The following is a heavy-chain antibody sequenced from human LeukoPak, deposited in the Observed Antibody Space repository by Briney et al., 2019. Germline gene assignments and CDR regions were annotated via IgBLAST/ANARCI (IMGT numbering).Heavy chain of an antibody. D-gene: IGHD3-16*02. Sequence: GGSLRLSCAVSGLTLSNYWMNWVRQAPGKGLEWVANINPHGSEDRYVDSVKGRFTISRDNAKNSLYLQMNSLRAEDTAVYYWALWRTYQSYWGQGTVVTVSS. CDR3: ALWRTYQSY. V-gene: IGHV3-7*02. J-gene: IGHJ4*02. CDR2: INPHGSED. CDR1: GLTLSNYW.